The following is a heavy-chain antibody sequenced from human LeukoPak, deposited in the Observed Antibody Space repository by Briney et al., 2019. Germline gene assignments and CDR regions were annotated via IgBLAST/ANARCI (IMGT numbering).Heavy chain of an antibody. V-gene: IGHV4-59*08. CDR3: ARLYGDYDGVDY. D-gene: IGHD4-17*01. J-gene: IGHJ4*02. Sequence: KASETLSLTCTVSGGSISNYYWSWIRQPPGKGLEWIGYIFYSGSTNYSPSLKSRVTISLDTSKNQFSLKLSSVTAADTAVYYCARLYGDYDGVDYWGQGTLVTVSS. CDR1: GGSISNYY. CDR2: IFYSGST.